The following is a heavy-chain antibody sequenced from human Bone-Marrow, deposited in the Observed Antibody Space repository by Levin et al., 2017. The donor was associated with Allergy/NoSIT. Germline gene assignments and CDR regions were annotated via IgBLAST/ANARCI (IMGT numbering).Heavy chain of an antibody. CDR3: ARSGDDSSGFYPFDI. J-gene: IGHJ4*02. Sequence: GASVKVSCKAPDYIFNTYGISWVRQAPGQGLEWMGWISAQNGKTNYAQKVQGRVTMTTDTSTNTAYMELRSLGSDDTAVYYCARSGDDSSGFYPFDIWGQGTLVTVSS. D-gene: IGHD3-22*01. CDR2: ISAQNGKT. V-gene: IGHV1-18*01. CDR1: DYIFNTYG.